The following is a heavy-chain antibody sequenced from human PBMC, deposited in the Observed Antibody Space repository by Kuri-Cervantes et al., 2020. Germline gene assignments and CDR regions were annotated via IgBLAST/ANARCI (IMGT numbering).Heavy chain of an antibody. CDR3: ARGGEAVDPHNYYYGMDV. Sequence: ASVKVSCKASGYTFTSYYMHWVRQAPGQGLEWMGIINPSGGSTSYAQKFQGRVTMTRDTSTSTVYMELSSLRSEDTAVYYCARGGEAVDPHNYYYGMDVWGQGTTVTVSS. CDR1: GYTFTSYY. J-gene: IGHJ6*02. CDR2: INPSGGST. V-gene: IGHV1-46*01. D-gene: IGHD6-19*01.